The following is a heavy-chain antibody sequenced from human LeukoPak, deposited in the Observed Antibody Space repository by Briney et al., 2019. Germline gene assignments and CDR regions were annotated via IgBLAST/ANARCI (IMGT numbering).Heavy chain of an antibody. D-gene: IGHD6-13*01. CDR2: VHYSGSI. CDR1: GASISSSSYY. V-gene: IGHV4-39*07. J-gene: IGHJ5*02. CDR3: ARLTYSNNWYFRRGLDNWFDP. Sequence: SETLSLTCTVSGASISSSSYYWAWIRQPPGKGLEWIGSVHYSGSIYYNPSLKSRVTISVDASKSQFSLRLSSVTAADTAVYYCARLTYSNNWYFRRGLDNWFDPWGQETLVTVSS.